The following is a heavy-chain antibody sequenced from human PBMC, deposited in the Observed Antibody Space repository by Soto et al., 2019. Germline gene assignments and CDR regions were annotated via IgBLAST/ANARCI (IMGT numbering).Heavy chain of an antibody. J-gene: IGHJ6*02. CDR3: AKCDNSGYYYYGMDV. V-gene: IGHV3-30*18. CDR1: GFTFSSYG. CDR2: ISYDGSNK. Sequence: GGSLRLSCAASGFTFSSYGMHWVRQAPGKGLEWVAVISYDGSNKYYADSVKGRFTISRDNSKNTLYPQMNSLRAEDTAVYYCAKCDNSGYYYYGMDVWGQGXTVTVSS. D-gene: IGHD1-20*01.